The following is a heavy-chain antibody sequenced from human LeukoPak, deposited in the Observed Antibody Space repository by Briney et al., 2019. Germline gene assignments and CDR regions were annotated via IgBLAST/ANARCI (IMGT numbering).Heavy chain of an antibody. V-gene: IGHV3-49*03. CDR2: IRSKAYGGTT. CDR1: GFTFGDYA. Sequence: GGSLRLSCTASGFTFGDYAMSWFRQAPGEGLEWVGFIRSKAYGGTTEYAASVKGRFTISRDDSKSIAYLQMNSLKTEDTAVYYCTTEGVVVAASHYWGQGTLVTVSS. D-gene: IGHD2-15*01. J-gene: IGHJ4*02. CDR3: TTEGVVVAASHY.